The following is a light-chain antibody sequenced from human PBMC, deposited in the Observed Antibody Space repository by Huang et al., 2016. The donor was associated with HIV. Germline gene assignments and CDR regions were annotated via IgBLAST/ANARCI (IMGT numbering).Light chain of an antibody. V-gene: IGKV2-30*02. CDR2: KVS. CDR3: MQGTLWPPT. CDR1: QSLVHSDGNTY. Sequence: VVMTQSPLSLTVTLGQPASISCTSTQSLVHSDGNTYLNWFQQRPGQCPRRVVYKVSNRDSGGPGRFSGSGSGTDFTLQISGVEAEDVGVDYCMQGTLWPPTFGGGTKVEV. J-gene: IGKJ4*01.